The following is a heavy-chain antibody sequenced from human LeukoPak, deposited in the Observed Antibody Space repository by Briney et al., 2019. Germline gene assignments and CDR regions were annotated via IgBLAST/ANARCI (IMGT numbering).Heavy chain of an antibody. CDR2: IYPGDSDT. CDR1: GYSFTSYW. Sequence: GESLKISCKGSGYSFTSYWIGWVRQMPGKGLEWMGIIYPGDSDTRYSPSFQGQVTISADKSISTAYLQWSSLKASDTAMYYCARAHNWNYELYYYMDVWGKGTTVTVSS. CDR3: ARAHNWNYELYYYMDV. J-gene: IGHJ6*03. V-gene: IGHV5-51*01. D-gene: IGHD1-7*01.